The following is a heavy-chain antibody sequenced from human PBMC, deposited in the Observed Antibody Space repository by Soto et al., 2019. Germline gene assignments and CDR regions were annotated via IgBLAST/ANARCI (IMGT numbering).Heavy chain of an antibody. CDR3: ARHTYSSSSRYYYGMDV. CDR1: GYSFSNYW. D-gene: IGHD6-6*01. Sequence: GESLKISCEGSGYSFSNYWIAWVRQMPGKGLEWMGIIYPADSDTRYSPSFQGQVTISADKYISTAYLQWTSLKASDTAMYYCARHTYSSSSRYYYGMDVWGQGTTVTVSS. V-gene: IGHV5-51*01. J-gene: IGHJ6*02. CDR2: IYPADSDT.